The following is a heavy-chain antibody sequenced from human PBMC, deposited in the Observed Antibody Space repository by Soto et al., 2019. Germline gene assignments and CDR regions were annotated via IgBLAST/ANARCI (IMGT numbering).Heavy chain of an antibody. D-gene: IGHD5-18*01. CDR3: ARTSTAMVMSDFDY. Sequence: QVQLVQSGAEVKKPGSSVKVSCKASGGTFSSYAIRWVRQAPGHGLEWMGGIIPIFGTANYAQKFQGRVTITADESTSTDYMELSSLRSEDTAVYYCARTSTAMVMSDFDYWGQGTLVTVSS. CDR1: GGTFSSYA. CDR2: IIPIFGTA. V-gene: IGHV1-69*12. J-gene: IGHJ4*02.